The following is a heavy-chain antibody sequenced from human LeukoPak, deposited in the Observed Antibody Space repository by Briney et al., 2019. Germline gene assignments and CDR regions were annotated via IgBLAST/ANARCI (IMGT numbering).Heavy chain of an antibody. CDR3: AKSKVVAATMGRFDY. V-gene: IGHV3-23*01. D-gene: IGHD2-15*01. Sequence: PGGSLRLSCAASGFTFSSYAMNWVRQAPGKGLEWVSAISGSDGSTYYADSVKGRFTISRDNSKNTLYLQMNSLRAEDTAVSYCAKSKVVAATMGRFDYWGQGTLVNVSS. J-gene: IGHJ4*02. CDR1: GFTFSSYA. CDR2: ISGSDGST.